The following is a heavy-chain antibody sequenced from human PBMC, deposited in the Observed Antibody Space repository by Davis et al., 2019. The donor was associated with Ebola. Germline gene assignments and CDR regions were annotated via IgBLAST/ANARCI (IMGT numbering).Heavy chain of an antibody. V-gene: IGHV3-66*01. CDR2: IYSGGST. CDR3: ARNIAVVV. Sequence: GESLKISCAASGFTVSSNYMSWVRQAPGKGLEWVSIIYSGGSTDYADSVKGRFTISRDNSKNTLNMQMNSLRAEDTAVYYCARNIAVVVWGQGTLVTVSS. CDR1: GFTVSSNY. D-gene: IGHD6-19*01. J-gene: IGHJ4*02.